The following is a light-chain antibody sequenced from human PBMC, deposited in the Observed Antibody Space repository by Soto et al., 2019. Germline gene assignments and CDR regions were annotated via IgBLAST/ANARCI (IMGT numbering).Light chain of an antibody. CDR2: TVS. CDR1: QSLLDSDDGNTY. V-gene: IGKV2-40*01. Sequence: DIVMTQTPLCLTVTPGEPASISCRSSQSLLDSDDGNTYLDWYLQKPGQSPQLLIYTVSYRASGVPDRFSGSGSGTDFTLKISRVEAEDVGVYYCMQRIEFPLTFGGGTKVEIK. CDR3: MQRIEFPLT. J-gene: IGKJ4*01.